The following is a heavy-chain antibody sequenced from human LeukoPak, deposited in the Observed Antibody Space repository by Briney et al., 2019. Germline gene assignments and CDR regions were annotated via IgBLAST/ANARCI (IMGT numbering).Heavy chain of an antibody. D-gene: IGHD3-22*01. CDR3: ARGDSFYSDTSDLPHASDV. CDR2: ISHDGSNE. J-gene: IGHJ3*01. Sequence: GGSLRLSCAASGFTVSNYAIHCVRQAPGKGLEWVAHISHDGSNEHYADSVKGRFTISRDNSRDTVSLQTNSLRPEDTAVYYCARGDSFYSDTSDLPHASDVWGPGTMVTVSS. V-gene: IGHV3-30*04. CDR1: GFTVSNYA.